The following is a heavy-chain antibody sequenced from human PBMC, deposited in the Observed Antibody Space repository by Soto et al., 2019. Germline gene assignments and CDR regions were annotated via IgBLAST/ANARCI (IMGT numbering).Heavy chain of an antibody. D-gene: IGHD2-2*01. Sequence: ASVKLSCKASGYTFTSYGISWVRQAPGQGLEWMGWISAYNGNTNYAQKLQGRVTMTIDTSTSTAYMELRSLRSDDTAVYYCARDLIRYCSSTSCYHAPTYDALDIWGQGTMVTVSS. J-gene: IGHJ3*02. CDR1: GYTFTSYG. CDR2: ISAYNGNT. V-gene: IGHV1-18*01. CDR3: ARDLIRYCSSTSCYHAPTYDALDI.